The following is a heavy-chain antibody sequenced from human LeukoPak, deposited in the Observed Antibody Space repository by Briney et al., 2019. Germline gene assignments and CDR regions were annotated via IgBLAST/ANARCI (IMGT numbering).Heavy chain of an antibody. CDR2: ISSSGSTI. J-gene: IGHJ4*02. CDR1: GFTFSDYY. V-gene: IGHV3-11*04. Sequence: GGSLRLSCAASGFTFSDYYMSWIRQAPGKGLEWVSYISSSGSTIYYADSVKGRFTISRDNAKNSLYLQMNSLRAEDTAVYYCASGVVVVPTSGIFDYWGQGTLVTVSS. D-gene: IGHD3-22*01. CDR3: ASGVVVVPTSGIFDY.